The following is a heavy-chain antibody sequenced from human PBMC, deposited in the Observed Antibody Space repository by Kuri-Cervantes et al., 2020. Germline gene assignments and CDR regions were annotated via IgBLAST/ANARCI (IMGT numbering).Heavy chain of an antibody. V-gene: IGHV3-74*01. Sequence: GESLKISCAASGFTFSSYWMHWVRQAPGKGLVWVSRINSDGSSTSYADSVKGRFTISRDNAKNTLYLQMNNLRAEDTALYYCAKEHPCDDYYNIKGWFDPWGQGTLVTVSS. CDR1: GFTFSSYW. CDR3: AKEHPCDDYYNIKGWFDP. J-gene: IGHJ5*02. D-gene: IGHD1-26*01. CDR2: INSDGSST.